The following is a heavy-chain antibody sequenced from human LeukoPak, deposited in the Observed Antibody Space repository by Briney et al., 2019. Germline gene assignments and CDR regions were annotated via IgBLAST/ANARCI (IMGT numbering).Heavy chain of an antibody. CDR2: INHSGST. D-gene: IGHD3-10*01. J-gene: IGHJ4*02. CDR1: GGSFSGYY. V-gene: IGHV4-34*01. CDR3: ARGRYYYIE. Sequence: SETLSLTCAVYGGSFSGYYWSWIRQPPGKGLEWIGEINHSGSTNYNPSLTSRVTISVDTSKNQFSLKLSSVTAADTAVYYCARGRYYYIEWGQGTLVTVSS.